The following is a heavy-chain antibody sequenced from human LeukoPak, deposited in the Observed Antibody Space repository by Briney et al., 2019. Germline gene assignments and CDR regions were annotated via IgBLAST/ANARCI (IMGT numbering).Heavy chain of an antibody. Sequence: GGSLRLSCAASGFIFNNYGLIWVRQAPGKGLEWVSAISNDGGGTQYADFVEGRFTISRDNSKNTLFLQMSSLRAEDTALYYCAKGSSDFADLWGQGTLVTVPS. CDR1: GFIFNNYG. J-gene: IGHJ5*02. V-gene: IGHV3-23*01. CDR3: AKGSSDFADL. CDR2: ISNDGGGT. D-gene: IGHD2-2*01.